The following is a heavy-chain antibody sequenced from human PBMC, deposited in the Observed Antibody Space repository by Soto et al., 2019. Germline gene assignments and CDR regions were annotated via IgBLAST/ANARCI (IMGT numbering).Heavy chain of an antibody. V-gene: IGHV3-30*18. CDR1: GFTFSRYG. CDR2: ISYDGSNK. CDR3: AKYRFRIAVAAPFDY. D-gene: IGHD6-19*01. J-gene: IGHJ4*02. Sequence: QVQLVESGGGVVQPGRSLRLSCAASGFTFSRYGMHWVRQAPGKGLEWVAVISYDGSNKYYADSVKGRFTISRDNSKNTLYLQMNSLRAEDTAVYYCAKYRFRIAVAAPFDYWGQGTLVTVSS.